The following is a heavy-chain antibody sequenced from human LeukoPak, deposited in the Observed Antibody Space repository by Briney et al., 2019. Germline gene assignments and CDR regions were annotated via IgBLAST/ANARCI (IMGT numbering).Heavy chain of an antibody. CDR1: GYTFTGYY. CDR2: INPNSGGT. J-gene: IGHJ6*03. CDR3: ASTGYSSGWYDYYYYHYMDV. D-gene: IGHD6-19*01. V-gene: IGHV1-2*02. Sequence: ASVKVSCKAPGYTFTGYYMHWVRQAPGQGLEWMGWINPNSGGTNYAQKFQGRVTMTRDTSISTAYMELSRLRSDDTAVYYCASTGYSSGWYDYYYYHYMDVRGKGTTVTVSS.